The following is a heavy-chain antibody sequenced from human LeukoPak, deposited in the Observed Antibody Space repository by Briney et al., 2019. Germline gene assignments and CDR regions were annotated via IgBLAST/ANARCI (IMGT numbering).Heavy chain of an antibody. V-gene: IGHV3-30*04. CDR3: ARGWEWLVATSYYFDY. CDR2: ISYDGSNK. Sequence: AGGSLRLSCAASGFTFSSYAMHWVRQAPGKGLEGVAVISYDGSNKYYADSVKGRFTISRDNSKNTLYLQMNSLRAEDTAVYYCARGWEWLVATSYYFDYWGQGTLVTVSS. J-gene: IGHJ4*02. CDR1: GFTFSSYA. D-gene: IGHD6-19*01.